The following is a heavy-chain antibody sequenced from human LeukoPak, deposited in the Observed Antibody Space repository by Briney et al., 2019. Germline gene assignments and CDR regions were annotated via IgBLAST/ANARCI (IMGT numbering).Heavy chain of an antibody. J-gene: IGHJ4*02. Sequence: PGGPLRLSCAASGFTFSNHGMHWVRQAPGKGPEWVALIWYDGSNKYYGESVKGRFTISRDNSKNTVYLQMNSLRAEDAGVYYCARDRLEAVTDDDYFDYWGQGTLVTVSS. CDR1: GFTFSNHG. V-gene: IGHV3-33*01. CDR2: IWYDGSNK. CDR3: ARDRLEAVTDDDYFDY. D-gene: IGHD2-21*02.